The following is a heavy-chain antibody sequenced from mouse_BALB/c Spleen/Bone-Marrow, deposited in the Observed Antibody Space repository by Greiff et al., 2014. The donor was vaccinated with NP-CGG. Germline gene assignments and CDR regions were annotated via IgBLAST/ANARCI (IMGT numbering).Heavy chain of an antibody. CDR3: ARPFTTVGATVFAY. CDR2: IGVGGTYT. D-gene: IGHD1-1*01. J-gene: IGHJ3*01. CDR1: GFSFSGYG. Sequence: EVQLVESGGDLVKPGGSLKLSCAASGFSFSGYGMSWVRQTPDKRLEWVATIGVGGTYTYYPDSVKGRFTISRDNAKNTLYLRMSSLKPEDTAIYYCARPFTTVGATVFAYWGQGTLVTISA. V-gene: IGHV5-6*01.